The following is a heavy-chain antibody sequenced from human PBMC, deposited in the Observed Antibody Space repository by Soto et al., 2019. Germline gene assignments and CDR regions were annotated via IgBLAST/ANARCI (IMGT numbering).Heavy chain of an antibody. J-gene: IGHJ6*02. CDR2: MNPNSGNT. V-gene: IGHV1-8*01. CDR1: GYTFTSYD. CDR3: AREGGYGGSYYYYYGMDV. D-gene: IGHD4-17*01. Sequence: QVQLVQSGAEVKKPGASVKVSCKASGYTFTSYDINWVRQATGQGLEWMGWMNPNSGNTGYAQKLQGRVTMTRNTSIITAYMELSSLRSEDTAVYYCAREGGYGGSYYYYYGMDVWGQGPTVTVSS.